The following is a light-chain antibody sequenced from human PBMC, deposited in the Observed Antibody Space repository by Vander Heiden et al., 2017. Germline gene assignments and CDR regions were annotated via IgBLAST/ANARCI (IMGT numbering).Light chain of an antibody. Sequence: QSALTHPASVSGSPGPSILISCTGTSSDVGGYKYVSWYQQHPGKAPKLMIYEVSDRPSGVSNRFSGSKSGNTASLTISGRQTDDEDDYYCSSYTSSSTWVFGGGTKLAVL. CDR1: SSDVGGYKY. J-gene: IGLJ3*02. V-gene: IGLV2-14*01. CDR2: EVS. CDR3: SSYTSSSTWV.